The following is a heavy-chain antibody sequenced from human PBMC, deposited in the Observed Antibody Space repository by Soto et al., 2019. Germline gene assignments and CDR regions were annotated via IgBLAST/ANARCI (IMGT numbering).Heavy chain of an antibody. D-gene: IGHD2-15*01. CDR1: EGTFNSHV. CDR2: ILPLFGTT. CDR3: ARGGTLYESSQKYYQYGLDV. J-gene: IGHJ6*02. V-gene: IGHV1-69*01. Sequence: QVQLVQSRSEVKKPGSSLRVSCRASEGTFNSHVVSWVRQAPGQGLQWMGGILPLFGTTNYAHQLEGRVTITADSSTATSFLELSGLTPGDTAVYYCARGGTLYESSQKYYQYGLDVWGQGTTVIVSS.